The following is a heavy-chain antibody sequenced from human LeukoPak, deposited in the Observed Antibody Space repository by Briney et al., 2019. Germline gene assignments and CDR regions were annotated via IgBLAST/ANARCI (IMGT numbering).Heavy chain of an antibody. V-gene: IGHV4-59*01. Sequence: SETLSLTCTVSGGSISSYYWSWIRQPPGKGLEWIGYIYYSGSTNYNPSLKSRVTISVDTSKNQFSLKLSSVTAADTAVYYCATSLGYSSGWPFDYWGQGTLVTVSS. CDR3: ATSLGYSSGWPFDY. CDR2: IYYSGST. D-gene: IGHD6-19*01. J-gene: IGHJ4*02. CDR1: GGSISSYY.